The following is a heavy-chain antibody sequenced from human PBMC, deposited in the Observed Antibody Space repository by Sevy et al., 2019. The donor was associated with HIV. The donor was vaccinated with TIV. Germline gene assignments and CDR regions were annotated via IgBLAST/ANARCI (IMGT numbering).Heavy chain of an antibody. Sequence: GGSLRLSCAASGFVFSDYWMSWVRRAPGKGLEWVANIKRDGSEKYYVASVKGRFTISRDNAKTSLYLQMNSLRGEDTAVYYCARDCSSATCLWGMDVWGQGTMVTVSS. CDR2: IKRDGSEK. CDR3: ARDCSSATCLWGMDV. CDR1: GFVFSDYW. D-gene: IGHD2-2*01. J-gene: IGHJ6*02. V-gene: IGHV3-7*03.